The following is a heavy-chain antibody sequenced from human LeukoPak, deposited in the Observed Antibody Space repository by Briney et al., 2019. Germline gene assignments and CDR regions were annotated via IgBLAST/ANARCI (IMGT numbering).Heavy chain of an antibody. CDR1: GFTFSSYG. CDR3: AKDTIDSSSWYRYLYYYYYYGMGV. J-gene: IGHJ6*02. V-gene: IGHV3-30*18. Sequence: GGSLRLSCAASGFTFSSYGMHWVRQAPGKGLEWVAVISYDGSNKYYADSVKGRFTISRDNSKNTLYLQMNSLRAEDTAVYYCAKDTIDSSSWYRYLYYYYYYGMGVWGQGTTVTVSS. D-gene: IGHD6-13*01. CDR2: ISYDGSNK.